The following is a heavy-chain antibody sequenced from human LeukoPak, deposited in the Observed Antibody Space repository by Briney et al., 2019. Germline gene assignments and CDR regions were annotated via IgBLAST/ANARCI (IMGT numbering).Heavy chain of an antibody. J-gene: IGHJ3*02. V-gene: IGHV1-46*01. D-gene: IGHD2-2*01. CDR2: IKPSGGST. Sequence: GASVKVSCKASGYTFTSYYMHWVRQAPGQGLEWMGIIKPSGGSTSYAQKFQGRVTMTRDTSTSTVYMELSSLRSEDTAVYYCARDVVGNIVVVPAAPGVAFNICGQGTMVTVSS. CDR1: GYTFTSYY. CDR3: ARDVVGNIVVVPAAPGVAFNI.